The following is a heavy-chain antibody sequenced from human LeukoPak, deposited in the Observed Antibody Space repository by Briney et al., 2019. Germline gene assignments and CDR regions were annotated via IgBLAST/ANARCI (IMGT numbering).Heavy chain of an antibody. CDR2: ISAYNGNT. CDR1: GYTFTSYG. CDR3: ARDPCDSSGYCPYYYYGMDV. J-gene: IGHJ6*02. Sequence: ASVKVSCRASGYTFTSYGISWVRQAPGQGLEWMGWISAYNGNTNYAQKLQGRVTMTTDTSTSTAYMELRSLRSDDTAVYYCARDPCDSSGYCPYYYYGMDVWGQGTTVTVSS. D-gene: IGHD3-22*01. V-gene: IGHV1-18*01.